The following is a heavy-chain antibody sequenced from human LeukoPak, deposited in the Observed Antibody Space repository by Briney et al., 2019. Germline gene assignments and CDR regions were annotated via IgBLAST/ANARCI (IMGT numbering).Heavy chain of an antibody. Sequence: SETLSLTCTVSGGSTSSYYWSWIRQPPGKGLEWIGYIYYSGSTNYNPSLKSRVTISVDTSKNQFSLKLSSVTAADTAVYYCARATGYSSGWYQYWGQGTLVTVSS. CDR2: IYYSGST. CDR1: GGSTSSYY. J-gene: IGHJ4*02. D-gene: IGHD6-19*01. CDR3: ARATGYSSGWYQY. V-gene: IGHV4-59*01.